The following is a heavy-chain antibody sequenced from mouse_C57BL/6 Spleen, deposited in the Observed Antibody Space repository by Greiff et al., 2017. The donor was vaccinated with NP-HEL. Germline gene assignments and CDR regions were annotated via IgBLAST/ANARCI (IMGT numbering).Heavy chain of an antibody. V-gene: IGHV1-81*01. J-gene: IGHJ2*01. D-gene: IGHD3-2*02. CDR1: GYTFTSYG. CDR3: ARHEDTAQALFDY. CDR2: IYPRSGNT. Sequence: QVQLQQSGAELARPGASVKLSCKASGYTFTSYGISWVKQRTGQGLEWIGEIYPRSGNTYYNEKFKGKATLTADKSSSTAYLELRSLTSEDSAVYFCARHEDTAQALFDYWGQGTTLTVSS.